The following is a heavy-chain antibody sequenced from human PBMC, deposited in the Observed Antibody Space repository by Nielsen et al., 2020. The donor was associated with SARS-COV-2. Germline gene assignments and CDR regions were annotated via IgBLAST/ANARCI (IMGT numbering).Heavy chain of an antibody. J-gene: IGHJ4*02. CDR1: GVNVTVNW. Sequence: GESLKISCAVSGVNVTVNWMSWVRQAPGKGLEWVSVLHGIGSTSYADSVKGRFIISRDNSKNTLYLQMNSLRAEDTAVYYCARGSGTVFHWSQGTLVTVSS. CDR3: ARGSGTVFH. CDR2: LHGIGST. V-gene: IGHV3-53*01. D-gene: IGHD3-10*01.